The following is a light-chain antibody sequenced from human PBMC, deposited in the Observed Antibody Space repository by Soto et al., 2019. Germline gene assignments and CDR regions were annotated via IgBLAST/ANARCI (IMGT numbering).Light chain of an antibody. J-gene: IGLJ1*01. CDR1: SSDIGGYNY. CDR2: DVT. CDR3: SSYTSTNTYV. V-gene: IGLV2-14*01. Sequence: QSALTQPASVSGSPGQSITISCTGTSSDIGGYNYVSWYQQHPGKAPKLMIYDVTHRPSGISHRFSGSKSGNTASLTISGLQAEDEADYYYSSYTSTNTYVFGTGTKLTVL.